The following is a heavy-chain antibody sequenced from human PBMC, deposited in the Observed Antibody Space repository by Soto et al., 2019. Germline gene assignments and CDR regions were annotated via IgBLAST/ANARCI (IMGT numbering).Heavy chain of an antibody. J-gene: IGHJ1*01. CDR2: IYYSGTT. Sequence: HLQESGPGLVKPSETLSLTCTVSGASISSYYWSWIRQPPGKGLEWLGNIYYSGTTNYNPSLKSRVTISVDTSTKQFSLKLTSVTAADTAVYYCARHAPGYDFWSGYLVQQWGQGTLVTVS. CDR1: GASISSYY. D-gene: IGHD3-3*01. CDR3: ARHAPGYDFWSGYLVQQ. V-gene: IGHV4-59*08.